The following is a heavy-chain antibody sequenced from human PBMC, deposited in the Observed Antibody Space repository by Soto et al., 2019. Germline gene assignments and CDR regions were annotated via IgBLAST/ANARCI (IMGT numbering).Heavy chain of an antibody. J-gene: IGHJ1*01. Sequence: ASVKVSCKVSGYNFNTFDIYWVRQATGHGLEWMGWMNPNSGNTGYAQELRGRVTMTRNTSNTTAYMELTSLTSDDTGVYYCTTTPCSGDFQHWGQGTLVTVSS. CDR2: MNPNSGNT. D-gene: IGHD3-10*01. CDR3: TTTPCSGDFQH. CDR1: GYNFNTFD. V-gene: IGHV1-8*02.